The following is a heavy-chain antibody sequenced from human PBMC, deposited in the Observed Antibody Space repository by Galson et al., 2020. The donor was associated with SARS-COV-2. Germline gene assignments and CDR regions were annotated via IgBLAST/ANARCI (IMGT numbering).Heavy chain of an antibody. V-gene: IGHV4-59*13. Sequence: ASETLSLTCTISGDTINTYWWTWIRQPPGTRLEGTANIYHSGSATYNPSLRSRVTRSIDKSKRQFSLDLSSVIAADTAVYYCAGVGPYWTSDYWGQETLVTVS. J-gene: IGHJ4*02. D-gene: IGHD2-15*01. CDR2: IYHSGSA. CDR3: AGVGPYWTSDY. CDR1: GDTINTYW.